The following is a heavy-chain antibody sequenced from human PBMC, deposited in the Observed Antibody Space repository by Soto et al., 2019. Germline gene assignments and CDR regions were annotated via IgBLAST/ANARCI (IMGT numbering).Heavy chain of an antibody. CDR3: VRRHVSATGIDWFDP. CDR1: GYTFTSYG. J-gene: IGHJ5*02. Sequence: ASVKVSCKASGYTFTSYGIHWVRQAPGQRREWMGWINAANGDTKYSPKFQGRVTITRDTSASTAYMELSSLRSEDTAVYYCVRRHVSATGIDWFDPWGQGXLVTVSS. V-gene: IGHV1-3*01. D-gene: IGHD6-13*01. CDR2: INAANGDT.